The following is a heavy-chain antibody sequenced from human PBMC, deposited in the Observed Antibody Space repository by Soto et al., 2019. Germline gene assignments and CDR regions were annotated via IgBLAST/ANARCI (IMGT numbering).Heavy chain of an antibody. CDR1: GGSISSGDYY. J-gene: IGHJ4*02. Sequence: SETLSVTCTVSGGSISSGDYYWTWIRQPPGKGLEWIGYIYYTGSTYYNPSLESRLTMSVDTSKKQFSLQLTSVTAADTAVYFCAREHRGYSYGYHFDYWGQGILVTVSS. D-gene: IGHD5-18*01. V-gene: IGHV4-30-4*01. CDR2: IYYTGST. CDR3: AREHRGYSYGYHFDY.